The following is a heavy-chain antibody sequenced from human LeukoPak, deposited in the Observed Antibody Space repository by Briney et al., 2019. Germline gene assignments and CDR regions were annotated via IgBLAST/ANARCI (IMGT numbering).Heavy chain of an antibody. CDR2: ISGSGGST. V-gene: IGHV3-23*01. CDR1: GFTFSSYA. CDR3: AMRPVGAKSSLYCDY. D-gene: IGHD1-26*01. Sequence: GGSLRLSCAAYGFTFSSYAMSWVRQAPGKGLEWVSAISGSGGSTYYADSVKGRFTISRDNSKNTLYLQMNSLRAEDTAVYYCAMRPVGAKSSLYCDYWGQGTLVTVSS. J-gene: IGHJ4*02.